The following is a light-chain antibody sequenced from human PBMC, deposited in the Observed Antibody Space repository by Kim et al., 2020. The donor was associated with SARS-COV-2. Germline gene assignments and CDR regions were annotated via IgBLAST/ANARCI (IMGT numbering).Light chain of an antibody. CDR2: EVS. CDR1: SSDVGGHNY. J-gene: IGLJ2*01. CDR3: SSYAGNDIVV. V-gene: IGLV2-8*01. Sequence: QSVVTQPPSASGSPGQSVSISCTGTSSDVGGHNYVSWFQQHPGKAPKLMIYEVSQRPSGVPDRFSGSKSGNMASLTVSGLQAEDEADYYCSSYAGNDIVVFGGGTQLTVL.